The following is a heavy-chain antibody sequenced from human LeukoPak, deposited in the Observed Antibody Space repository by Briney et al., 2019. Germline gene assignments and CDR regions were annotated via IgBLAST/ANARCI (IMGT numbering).Heavy chain of an antibody. D-gene: IGHD2-2*01. CDR3: ASGRTDIVVVPATLRNYYFDY. CDR2: IIPIFGTA. Sequence: SVKVSCKASGGTFSSYAISWVRQAPGQGLEWMGGIIPIFGTAKCAQKFQGRVTITADKSTSTAYMEVSSLRSEDTAVYYCASGRTDIVVVPATLRNYYFDYWGQGTLVTVSS. CDR1: GGTFSSYA. J-gene: IGHJ4*02. V-gene: IGHV1-69*06.